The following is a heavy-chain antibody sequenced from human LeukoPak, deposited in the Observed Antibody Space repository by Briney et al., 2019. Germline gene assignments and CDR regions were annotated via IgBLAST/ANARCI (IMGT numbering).Heavy chain of an antibody. CDR1: GFTFSSHA. CDR2: LSGSGYAT. J-gene: IGHJ5*02. CDR3: AKPGEST. V-gene: IGHV3-23*01. D-gene: IGHD3-16*01. Sequence: GGSLRLSCAASGFTFSSHAMSWVRQAPGKELEWVSGLSGSGYATNYADSVKGRFTISRDNSKNTLYLQMNSLRVEDTAVYYCAKPGESTWGQGTLVTVSS.